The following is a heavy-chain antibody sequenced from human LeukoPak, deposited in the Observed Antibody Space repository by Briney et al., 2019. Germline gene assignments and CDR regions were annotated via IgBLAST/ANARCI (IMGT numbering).Heavy chain of an antibody. V-gene: IGHV3-48*01. D-gene: IGHD3-10*01. CDR3: ARDSGYYYMDV. CDR1: GFTFSSYS. J-gene: IGHJ6*03. CDR2: ISSSSSTI. Sequence: PGGSLRLSCAASGFTFSSYSMNWVRQSPGKGLEWVSYISSSSSTIYYADSVKGRFTISRDNAKNSLYLQMNSLRAEDTAVYYCARDSGYYYMDVWGKGTTVTVSS.